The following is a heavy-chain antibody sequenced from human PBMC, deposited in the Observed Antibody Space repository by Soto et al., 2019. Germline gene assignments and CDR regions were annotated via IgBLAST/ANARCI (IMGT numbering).Heavy chain of an antibody. CDR1: GYSFTSYW. V-gene: IGHV5-51*01. Sequence: GESLKISCKGSGYSFTSYWIGWVRQMPGKGLEWMWIIFPVDSDTRYSPSFQGQVTISADKSIITAYLQWSSLKASDTSMYYCARTPVRFLEWLPTYFDYWGQGTLVTVSS. CDR3: ARTPVRFLEWLPTYFDY. D-gene: IGHD3-3*01. CDR2: IFPVDSDT. J-gene: IGHJ4*02.